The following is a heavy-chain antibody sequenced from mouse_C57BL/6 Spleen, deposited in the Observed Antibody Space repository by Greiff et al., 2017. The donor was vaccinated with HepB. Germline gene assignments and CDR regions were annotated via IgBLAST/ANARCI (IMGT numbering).Heavy chain of an antibody. CDR2: IWSGGST. CDR1: GFSLTSYG. J-gene: IGHJ3*01. Sequence: VKLMESGPGLVQPAQCLSITCTASGFSLTSYGVHWVRQAPGKGLEWLGVIWSGGSTAYNAAFISRLSISKDNSTGHVCFKMNSLQADDTAIYYCASHVAWFAYWGQGTLVTVSA. CDR3: ASHVAWFAY. V-gene: IGHV2-2*01.